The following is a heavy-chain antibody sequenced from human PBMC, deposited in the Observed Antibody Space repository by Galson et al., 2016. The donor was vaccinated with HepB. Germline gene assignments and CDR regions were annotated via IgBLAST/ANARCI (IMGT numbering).Heavy chain of an antibody. CDR3: ARVRGGYSGYANPYYYGMDV. V-gene: IGHV6-1*01. D-gene: IGHD5-12*01. Sequence: CAISGDSVSSKSAAWNWIRHSPSRGPEWLGRTYYRSKWYNDYALSVKSRITINPDTSKNQFSLQLNSVTPEDTAVYYCARVRGGYSGYANPYYYGMDVWGRRTTVTVSS. CDR2: TYYRSKWYN. CDR1: GDSVSSKSAA. J-gene: IGHJ6*02.